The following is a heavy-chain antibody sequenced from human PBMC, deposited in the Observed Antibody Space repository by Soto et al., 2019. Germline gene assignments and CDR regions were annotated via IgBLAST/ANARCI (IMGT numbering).Heavy chain of an antibody. D-gene: IGHD3-22*01. J-gene: IGHJ3*02. Sequence: PSETLSLTCTVSGGSISSGDYYWSWIRQPPGKGLEWIGYIYYSGSTYYNPSLKSRVTISVDTSKNQFSLKLSSVTAADTAVYYCAREYDDDSSGNGAFESWGQGTMVTVSS. CDR3: AREYDDDSSGNGAFES. V-gene: IGHV4-30-4*01. CDR1: GGSISSGDYY. CDR2: IYYSGST.